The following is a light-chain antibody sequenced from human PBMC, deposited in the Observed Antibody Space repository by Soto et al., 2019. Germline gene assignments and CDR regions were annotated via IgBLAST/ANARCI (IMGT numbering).Light chain of an antibody. V-gene: IGKV1-39*01. CDR1: QSY. CDR3: QQSYSTLT. Sequence: DIQMTQSPSSLSASVGDRVTITYRASQSYLNWYQQKPGKAPKLLIYAASSLQSGVPSRFSGSGSGTDFTLTISSLQPEDFATYYCQQSYSTLTFGGGTKVEIK. J-gene: IGKJ4*01. CDR2: AAS.